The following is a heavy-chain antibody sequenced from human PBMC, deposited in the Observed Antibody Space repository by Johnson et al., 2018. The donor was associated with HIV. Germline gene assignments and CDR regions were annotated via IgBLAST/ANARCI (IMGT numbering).Heavy chain of an antibody. V-gene: IGHV3-20*04. CDR1: GFTFDDYG. CDR3: AGGGPYSSGWSWAGAFDI. J-gene: IGHJ3*02. D-gene: IGHD6-19*01. Sequence: VQLVESGGGVVRPGGSLRVSCAASGFTFDDYGMSWVRQAPGKGLEWVSGINWNGGSTGYADSVKGRFTISRDNAKNSLYLQMKPLRAGDTALSYCAGGGPYSSGWSWAGAFDIWGQGTMVTVSS. CDR2: INWNGGST.